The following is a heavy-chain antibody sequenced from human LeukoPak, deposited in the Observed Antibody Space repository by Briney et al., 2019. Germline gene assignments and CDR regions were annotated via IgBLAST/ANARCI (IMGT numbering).Heavy chain of an antibody. Sequence: PSETLSLTCTVSGGSVSTYYWTWIRQSPEKGLEWIGHIYFSGNTNYNPSLKSRVTISVDTSKNQFSLKLSSVTAADTAVYYCARGGGQWPLLGDAFDIWGQGTMVTVSS. J-gene: IGHJ3*02. CDR3: ARGGGQWPLLGDAFDI. V-gene: IGHV4-59*02. D-gene: IGHD6-19*01. CDR1: GGSVSTYY. CDR2: IYFSGNT.